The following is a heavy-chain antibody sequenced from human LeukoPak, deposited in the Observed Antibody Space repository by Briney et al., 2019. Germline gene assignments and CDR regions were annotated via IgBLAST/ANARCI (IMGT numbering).Heavy chain of an antibody. V-gene: IGHV4-59*01. CDR1: RGSLSNYY. Sequence: SETLSLTCTVSRGSLSNYYWSWIRQPPGKGLEWIGYISYSGSTNYSPSLKSRVTISLDTTKSQFSLRLSSVTAADTAVYYCATEGDYFDSGTFYKTFDIWGGGTVVTVSS. D-gene: IGHD3-10*01. J-gene: IGHJ3*02. CDR3: ATEGDYFDSGTFYKTFDI. CDR2: ISYSGST.